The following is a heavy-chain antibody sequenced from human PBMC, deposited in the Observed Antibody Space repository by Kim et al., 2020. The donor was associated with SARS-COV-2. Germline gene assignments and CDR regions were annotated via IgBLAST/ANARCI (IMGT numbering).Heavy chain of an antibody. CDR2: VSPDGSKK. CDR1: GFTFVSHG. J-gene: IGHJ4*02. Sequence: GGSLRLSCAASGFTFVSHGMVWVRQAPGKGLEWVAAVSPDGSKKYHADSVTGRFIISRDNSVNTLHLQMNSLRTDDTALYYCAKAVGGGWSLAHWGQGSLVTVSS. D-gene: IGHD2-21*02. V-gene: IGHV3-30*18. CDR3: AKAVGGGWSLAH.